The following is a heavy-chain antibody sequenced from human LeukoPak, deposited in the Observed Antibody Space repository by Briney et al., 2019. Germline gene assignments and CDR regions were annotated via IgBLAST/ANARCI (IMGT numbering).Heavy chain of an antibody. V-gene: IGHV3-23*01. D-gene: IGHD3-10*01. J-gene: IGHJ4*02. Sequence: GGSLRLSCAASGFTFSSYAMNWVRQAPGKGLEWVSGISRSGGSTYYADSVKGRFTISRDNSKNTLYLQMNSLRAEDTAVYYCAKRGPGSPQSGKYYFDYWGQGTLVTVSS. CDR1: GFTFSSYA. CDR3: AKRGPGSPQSGKYYFDY. CDR2: ISRSGGST.